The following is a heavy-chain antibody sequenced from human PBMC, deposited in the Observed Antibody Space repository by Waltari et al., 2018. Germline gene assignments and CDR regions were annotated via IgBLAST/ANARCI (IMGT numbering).Heavy chain of an antibody. J-gene: IGHJ6*04. CDR1: GFTFSSYW. CDR2: INSDGSST. V-gene: IGHV3-74*01. Sequence: EVQLVESGGGLVQPGGSLRLSCAASGFTFSSYWMHWVRQAPGKGLGWVSRINSDGSSTSYADSVKGRFTISRDNAKNTLYLQMNSLRSEDTAVYYCATILEWLAGMDVWGKGTTVTVSS. D-gene: IGHD3-3*01. CDR3: ATILEWLAGMDV.